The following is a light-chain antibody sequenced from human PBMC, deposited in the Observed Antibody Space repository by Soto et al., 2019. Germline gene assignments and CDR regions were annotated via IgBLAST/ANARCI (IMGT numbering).Light chain of an antibody. CDR3: SSYTTSSPNVV. Sequence: QSVLTQPASVSGSPGQSITISCTGTSSDVGGYNYVSWYQQHPGKAPKLMIYDVSNRPSGVSNRFSGSKSGNTASLTISGLQAEEEADYYCSSYTTSSPNVVFGGGTKLTGL. V-gene: IGLV2-14*01. CDR2: DVS. J-gene: IGLJ2*01. CDR1: SSDVGGYNY.